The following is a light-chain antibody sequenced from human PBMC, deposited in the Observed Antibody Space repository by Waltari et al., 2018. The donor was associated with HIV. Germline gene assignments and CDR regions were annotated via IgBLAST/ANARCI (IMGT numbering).Light chain of an antibody. V-gene: IGLV1-47*01. CDR2: RNY. CDR3: EAWDSTLKETL. Sequence: QSVLPQPPSASGTPGQTVPISCSVSTSTIATHWAYWYQQLPGPAPKLLIYRNYKRPSGVPERFSVSKSGASASLVISGLRSEDEADYYCEAWDSTLKETLFGGGTKLTVL. J-gene: IGLJ3*02. CDR1: TSTIATHW.